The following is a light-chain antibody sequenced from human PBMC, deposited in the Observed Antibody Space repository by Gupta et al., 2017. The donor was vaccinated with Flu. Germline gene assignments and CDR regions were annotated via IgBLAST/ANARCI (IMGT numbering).Light chain of an antibody. Sequence: EIVMTQSPATLSVSPGERATLSCRASQRVASNLAWYQQIPGQAPRLLIFGASTRATGIPARLSGSGSGTEFTLTISSLQSEDFAVYYCQQYNNWPQTFGQGTKLEIK. V-gene: IGKV3-15*01. CDR3: QQYNNWPQT. CDR1: QRVASN. CDR2: GAS. J-gene: IGKJ2*01.